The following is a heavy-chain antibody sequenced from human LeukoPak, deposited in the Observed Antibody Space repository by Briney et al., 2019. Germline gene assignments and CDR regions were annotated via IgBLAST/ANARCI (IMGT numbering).Heavy chain of an antibody. CDR3: AKVGLTVTTILDYFDY. CDR2: VRTGGDST. D-gene: IGHD4-11*01. Sequence: GGSLRLSCPASGCTFNDYGMSWVRQAPGTGLEGVSAVRTGGDSTYYADSVKGRFTISRDNSKNTLYLQMNSLRAEDTAVYYCAKVGLTVTTILDYFDYWGQGTLVTVSS. J-gene: IGHJ4*02. CDR1: GCTFNDYG. V-gene: IGHV3-23*01.